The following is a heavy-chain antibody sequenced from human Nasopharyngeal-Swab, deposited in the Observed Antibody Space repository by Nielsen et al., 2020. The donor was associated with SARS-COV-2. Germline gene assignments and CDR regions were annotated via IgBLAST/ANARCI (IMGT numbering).Heavy chain of an antibody. D-gene: IGHD7-27*01. CDR2: IGTAGDT. CDR3: ARDRWTLGMDV. J-gene: IGHJ6*02. CDR1: GSTFSSYD. V-gene: IGHV3-13*01. Sequence: GESLKISCAASGSTFSSYDMHWVRQATGKGLEWVSAIGTAGDTYYPGSVKGRFTISRENAKNSLYLQMNSLRAGDTAVYYCARDRWTLGMDVWGQGTTVTVSS.